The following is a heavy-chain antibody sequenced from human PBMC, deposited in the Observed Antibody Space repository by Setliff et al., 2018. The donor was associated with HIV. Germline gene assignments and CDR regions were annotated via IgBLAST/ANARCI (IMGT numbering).Heavy chain of an antibody. CDR3: AKELAASGLGYFDS. J-gene: IGHJ4*02. D-gene: IGHD3-22*01. CDR1: GFTFSNYA. V-gene: IGHV3-23*01. CDR2: ILSTGERT. Sequence: SCAASGFTFSNYAMSWVRQAPGEGLEWVSAILSTGERTFYADSVKGRFTISRDNSKNTVYLQMNSLRAEDTAEYYCAKELAASGLGYFDSWGRGILGTVS.